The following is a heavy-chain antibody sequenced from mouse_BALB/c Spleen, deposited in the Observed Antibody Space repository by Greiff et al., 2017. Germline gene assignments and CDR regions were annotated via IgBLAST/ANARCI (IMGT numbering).Heavy chain of an antibody. Sequence: EVQLVESGGGLVKPGGSLKLSCAASGFTFSSYAMSWVRQTPEKRLEWVASISSGGSTYYPDSVKGRFTISRDNARNILYLQMSSLRSEDTAMYYCATLPVITTVEGFAYWGQGTLVTVSA. D-gene: IGHD1-1*01. J-gene: IGHJ3*01. CDR3: ATLPVITTVEGFAY. V-gene: IGHV5-6-5*01. CDR1: GFTFSSYA. CDR2: ISSGGST.